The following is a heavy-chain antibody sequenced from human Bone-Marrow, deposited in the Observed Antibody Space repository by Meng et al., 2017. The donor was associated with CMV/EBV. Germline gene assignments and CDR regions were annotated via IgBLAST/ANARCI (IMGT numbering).Heavy chain of an antibody. CDR2: IVVGSGNT. CDR1: GFTFTISD. V-gene: IGHV1-58*01. J-gene: IGHJ6*02. Sequence: SEKVSRKASGFTFTISDVQWVRQARGQRLEWIGWIVVGSGNTNYAQKFQERVTITRDMSTSTAYMELSSLRSEDTAVYYCAGQEGGYDFWSGYPLYYYYGMDVWGQGTTVTVSS. CDR3: AGQEGGYDFWSGYPLYYYYGMDV. D-gene: IGHD3-3*01.